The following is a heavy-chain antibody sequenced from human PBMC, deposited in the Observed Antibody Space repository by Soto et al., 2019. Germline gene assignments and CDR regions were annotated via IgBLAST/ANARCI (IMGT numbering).Heavy chain of an antibody. CDR1: GYTFTGYY. CDR2: INPNSGGT. V-gene: IGHV1-2*04. Sequence: QVQLVQSGAEVKKPGASVKVSCKASGYTFTGYYMHWVRQAPGQGLEWMGWINPNSGGTNYAQKFQGWVTMTRDTSFSTADMELGGLRSDGTAVYYCARGIAAAAARGMDVWGQGTTVTVSS. J-gene: IGHJ6*02. CDR3: ARGIAAAAARGMDV. D-gene: IGHD6-13*01.